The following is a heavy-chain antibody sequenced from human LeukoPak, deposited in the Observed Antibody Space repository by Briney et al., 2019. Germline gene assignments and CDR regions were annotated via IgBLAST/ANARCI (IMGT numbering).Heavy chain of an antibody. V-gene: IGHV1-2*06. CDR2: INPNSGDT. CDR3: ARDYCGGDCFPDY. D-gene: IGHD2-21*02. J-gene: IGHJ4*02. Sequence: ASVKVSCKTSGYTFTGYYVHWVRQAPGRGLEWMGRINPNSGDTNYAQKFQGRVTMTRDTSISTAYMELSRLRSDDTAVYYCARDYCGGDCFPDYWGQGTLVTVSS. CDR1: GYTFTGYY.